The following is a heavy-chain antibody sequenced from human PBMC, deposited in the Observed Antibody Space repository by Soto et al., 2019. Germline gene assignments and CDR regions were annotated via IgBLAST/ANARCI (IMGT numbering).Heavy chain of an antibody. CDR2: MDSTSANT. J-gene: IGHJ5*02. CDR1: GNTFTSFD. D-gene: IGHD1-1*01. V-gene: IGHV1-8*01. CDR3: ARGNWNARGNWFDL. Sequence: QVQLVQSGAEVKKPGASVKVSCKTSGNTFTSFDINWVRQATGQGLEWMGRMDSTSANTGYAQKFQGRVTMTRNTAKSTVYMELSSLRSEDTAVYYCARGNWNARGNWFDLWGQGTLVTVSS.